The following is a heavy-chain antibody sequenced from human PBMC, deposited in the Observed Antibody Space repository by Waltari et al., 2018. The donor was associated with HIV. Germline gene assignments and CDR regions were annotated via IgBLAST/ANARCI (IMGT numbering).Heavy chain of an antibody. CDR2: IYSGGTT. CDR1: GFTVRRHY. V-gene: IGHV3-53*02. Sequence: EVQLVETGGGLIQPGGSLRLSCAASGFTVRRHYMSWGRQGPGQGVEGVSGIYSGGTTYYADSGKGRFTISRDNSKNTLYLQMNSLTTEDTAVYYCATGAGFGELLRYWGQGTLVTVSS. J-gene: IGHJ4*02. D-gene: IGHD3-10*01. CDR3: ATGAGFGELLRY.